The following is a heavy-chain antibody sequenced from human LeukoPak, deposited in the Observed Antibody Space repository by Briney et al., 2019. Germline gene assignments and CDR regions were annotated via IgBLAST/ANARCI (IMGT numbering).Heavy chain of an antibody. J-gene: IGHJ4*02. D-gene: IGHD3-3*01. V-gene: IGHV3-7*01. CDR2: INQDGSEK. CDR3: ARYFWSGYYPIDF. CDR1: GFTFSSYW. Sequence: GGSLRLSCAASGFTFSSYWMSWVRQAPGKGPEWVANINQDGSEKYYVDSVRGRFTVSRDNARNSLYLLMNSLRAEDTAVYYCARYFWSGYYPIDFWGQGTLVTVSS.